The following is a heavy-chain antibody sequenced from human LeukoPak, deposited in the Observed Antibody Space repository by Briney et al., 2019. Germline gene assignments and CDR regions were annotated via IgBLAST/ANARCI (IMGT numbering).Heavy chain of an antibody. CDR2: ISYDGSNK. Sequence: GGSLRLSCAASGFTLSSYAMHWVRQAPGKGLEWVAVISYDGSNKYYADSVKGRFTISRDNSKNTLYLQMNSLRAEDTAVYYCAREYCSSTSWYYGMDVWGQGTTVTVSS. V-gene: IGHV3-30-3*01. J-gene: IGHJ6*02. D-gene: IGHD2-2*01. CDR3: AREYCSSTSWYYGMDV. CDR1: GFTLSSYA.